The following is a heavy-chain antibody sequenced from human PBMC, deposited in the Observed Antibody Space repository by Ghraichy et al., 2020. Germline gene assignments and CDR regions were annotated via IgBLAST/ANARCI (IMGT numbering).Heavy chain of an antibody. Sequence: GGSLRLSCAASGFTFSGSAMDWVRQASGKGLEWVGRIRSKANSYATEYAESVKGKFTISRDDSKNTAFLQMNSLKTEDTAVYYCTRHGSSPRYYYDHSGPTPFDYWGQGTLVTVSS. D-gene: IGHD3-22*01. V-gene: IGHV3-73*01. CDR3: TRHGSSPRYYYDHSGPTPFDY. CDR2: IRSKANSYAT. J-gene: IGHJ4*02. CDR1: GFTFSGSA.